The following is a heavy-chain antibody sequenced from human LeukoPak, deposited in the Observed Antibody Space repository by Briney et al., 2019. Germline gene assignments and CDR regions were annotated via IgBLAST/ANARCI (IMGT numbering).Heavy chain of an antibody. CDR1: GFTFNSYW. D-gene: IGHD2-8*01. CDR3: ARDRLTNDAFDI. J-gene: IGHJ3*02. CDR2: INSDGSGT. V-gene: IGHV3-74*01. Sequence: GGSLRLSCAASGFTFNSYWMHWVRQAPGKGLVWVSRINSDGSGTSDADFVKGRFTISRDNSKDTLYLQMNSLRAEDTAMYYCARDRLTNDAFDIWGQGTMVTVSS.